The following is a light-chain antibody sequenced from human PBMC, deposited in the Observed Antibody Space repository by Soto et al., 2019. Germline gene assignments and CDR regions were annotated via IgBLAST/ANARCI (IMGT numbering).Light chain of an antibody. V-gene: IGLV2-14*03. CDR3: SSYASSSTLV. CDR1: RSDVGGYNY. J-gene: IGLJ1*01. Sequence: QSALTQPASVSGSPGQSITISCTGTRSDVGGYNYVSWYQQHPGKAPKVMIYDVSNRPSGVSNRFSGSKSGNTASLTISGLQAEDGADYYCSSYASSSTLVFGTGTKVTVL. CDR2: DVS.